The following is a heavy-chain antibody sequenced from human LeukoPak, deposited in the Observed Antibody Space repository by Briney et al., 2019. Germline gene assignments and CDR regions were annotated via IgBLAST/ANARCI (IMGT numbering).Heavy chain of an antibody. J-gene: IGHJ4*02. D-gene: IGHD3-10*01. CDR1: GFTFSSYE. V-gene: IGHV3-48*03. Sequence: SGGSLRLSCAASGFTFSSYEMTWVRQAPGKGLEWVSYISSSGGTIYYADSVKGRFTISRDNAKNSLCLQMNSLRAEDTAVYYCARDRGFDFWGQGTLVTVSS. CDR2: ISSSGGTI. CDR3: ARDRGFDF.